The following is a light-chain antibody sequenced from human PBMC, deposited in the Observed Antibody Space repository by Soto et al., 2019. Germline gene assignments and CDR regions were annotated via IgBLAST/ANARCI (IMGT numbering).Light chain of an antibody. CDR2: AAS. V-gene: IGKV1-39*01. CDR3: QQSYSTPPWT. CDR1: QSVSIY. Sequence: DVQMTQSPSSLSASVGDRVTITCRASQSVSIYLNWYQQKPGKAPNLLISAASSLHSGVPSRFSGSGSGTDFTLTISSLQPEDFATYYCQQSYSTPPWTSGQGTKVDIK. J-gene: IGKJ1*01.